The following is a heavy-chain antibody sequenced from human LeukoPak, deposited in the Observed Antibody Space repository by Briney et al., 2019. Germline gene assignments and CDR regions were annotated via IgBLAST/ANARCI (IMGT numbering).Heavy chain of an antibody. V-gene: IGHV3-53*01. CDR2: IQSGGSR. CDR1: GFTVSSNY. Sequence: GGSLRLSCAASGFTVSSNYMSWDRQAPGKGLEWVSVIQSGGSRYYADSVKGRFTISRDNAKNSLYLQMNSLRAEDTAVYYCASSATYSSGWFFDYWGQGTLVTVSS. J-gene: IGHJ4*02. CDR3: ASSATYSSGWFFDY. D-gene: IGHD6-19*01.